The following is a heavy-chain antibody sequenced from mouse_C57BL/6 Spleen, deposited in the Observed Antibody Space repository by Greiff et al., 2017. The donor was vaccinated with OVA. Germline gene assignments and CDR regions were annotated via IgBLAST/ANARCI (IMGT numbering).Heavy chain of an antibody. J-gene: IGHJ2*01. V-gene: IGHV1-81*01. CDR2: IYPRSGNT. CDR3: ARNDGSYFDY. CDR1: GYTFTSYG. Sequence: QVQLKQSGAELARPGASVKLSCKASGYTFTSYGISWVKQRTGQGLEWIGEIYPRSGNTYYNEKFKGKATLTADKSSSTAYMELRSLTSEDSAVYFCARNDGSYFDYWGQGPTLTVSS. D-gene: IGHD2-3*01.